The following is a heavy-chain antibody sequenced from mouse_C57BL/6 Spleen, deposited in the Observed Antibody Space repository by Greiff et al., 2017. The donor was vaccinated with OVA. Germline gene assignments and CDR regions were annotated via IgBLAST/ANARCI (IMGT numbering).Heavy chain of an antibody. CDR3: ARVWDEGFAY. CDR2: IHPNSGST. V-gene: IGHV1-64*01. CDR1: GYTFTSYW. J-gene: IGHJ3*01. Sequence: QVQLQQPGAELVKPGASVKLSCKASGYTFTSYWMHWVKQRPGQGLEWIGMIHPNSGSTNYNEKFKSKATQTVDKSSSTAYMQLSNLTSEDSAVYYCARVWDEGFAYWGQGTLVTVSA. D-gene: IGHD4-1*01.